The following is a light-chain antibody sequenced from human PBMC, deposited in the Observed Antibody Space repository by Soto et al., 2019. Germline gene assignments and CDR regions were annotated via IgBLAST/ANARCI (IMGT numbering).Light chain of an antibody. CDR3: QQYGSSPPRT. V-gene: IGKV3-20*01. Sequence: EIVLTQSPGTLSLSPGERVTLSCRASQSVSSSYLAWYQQKPGQAPRLLIYGASSRATGIPDRFRGSGSGTDFTLTISRLEREDFAVYYCQQYGSSPPRTFGQGTKVEIK. J-gene: IGKJ1*01. CDR1: QSVSSSY. CDR2: GAS.